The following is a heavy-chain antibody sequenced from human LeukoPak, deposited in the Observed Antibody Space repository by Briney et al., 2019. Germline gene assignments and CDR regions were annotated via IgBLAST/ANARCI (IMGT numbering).Heavy chain of an antibody. CDR3: ARGGIITSYAFEI. CDR1: GFSFRTNT. CDR2: ISHDESSS. J-gene: IGHJ3*02. V-gene: IGHV3-30-3*01. D-gene: IGHD1-26*01. Sequence: GGSLRLSCAASGFSFRTNTMHWVRQAPGKGLEWIGLISHDESSSYYADSVKGRCSISRDDSNKMSYLQMSSLRPDDTAVYYCARGGIITSYAFEIWGQGAMVTVSS.